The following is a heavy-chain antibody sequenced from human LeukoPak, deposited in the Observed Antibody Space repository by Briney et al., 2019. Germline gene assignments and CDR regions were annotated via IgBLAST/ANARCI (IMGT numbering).Heavy chain of an antibody. CDR1: GFTFSGYT. Sequence: GGSLRLSCAASGFTFSGYTMNWVRQAPGKGLEWVSSISSSSSRSSSYIYYTDSVKGRFTISRDNAKNSLYLQLSSLRAEDTAVYYCAREGYYDSSGYLSHWGQGTLVTVSS. D-gene: IGHD3-22*01. CDR2: ISSSSSRSSSYI. CDR3: AREGYYDSSGYLSH. V-gene: IGHV3-21*01. J-gene: IGHJ4*02.